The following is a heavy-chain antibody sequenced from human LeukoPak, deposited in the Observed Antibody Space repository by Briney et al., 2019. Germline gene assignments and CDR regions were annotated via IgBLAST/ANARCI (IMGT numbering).Heavy chain of an antibody. J-gene: IGHJ4*02. V-gene: IGHV1-18*04. Sequence: GASVKVSCKASGYTFATYDINWVRQATGQGLEWMGWIGVYNGNTNYAQKLQDRVTITRDKSMNTAYMELSSLISEDTAMYYCAIDYGGSQSFDYWGQGTLVTVSS. CDR3: AIDYGGSQSFDY. CDR1: GYTFATYD. D-gene: IGHD4-23*01. CDR2: IGVYNGNT.